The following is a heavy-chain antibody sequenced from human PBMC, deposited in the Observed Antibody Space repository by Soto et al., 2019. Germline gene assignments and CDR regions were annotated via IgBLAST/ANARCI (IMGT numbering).Heavy chain of an antibody. CDR1: GFTFSKYG. D-gene: IGHD3-10*01. J-gene: IGHJ2*01. CDR3: AKEASVPSFGAFWFFEL. V-gene: IGHV3-23*01. Sequence: EVQLLESGGGLVQPGGSLRLSCATSGFTFSKYGMTWVRQAPGKGLEWVSSVSGDGETTYYADSVRGRFTISRDNSTGTLSVQMKRLRAEDTAVYYCAKEASVPSFGAFWFFELWGRGTHVTVSS. CDR2: VSGDGETT.